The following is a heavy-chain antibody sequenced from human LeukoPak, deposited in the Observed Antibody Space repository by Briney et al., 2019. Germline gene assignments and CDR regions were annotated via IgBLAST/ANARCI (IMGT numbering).Heavy chain of an antibody. CDR2: ISYDGSNK. CDR1: GFTFSSYA. D-gene: IGHD6-13*01. V-gene: IGHV3-30*04. J-gene: IGHJ5*02. CDR3: ARARIATAGWFDP. Sequence: GGSLRLSCAASGFTFSSYAMRWVRQAPGRWLEWVAVISYDGSNKYYADSVKGRFTISRDNSKNTLYLQMNSLRAEDTAVYYCARARIATAGWFDPWGQGTLVTVSS.